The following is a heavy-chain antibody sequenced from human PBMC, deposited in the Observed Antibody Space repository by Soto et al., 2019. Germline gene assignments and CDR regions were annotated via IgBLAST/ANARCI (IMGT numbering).Heavy chain of an antibody. CDR3: ARHLTTVTKHSGMDV. D-gene: IGHD4-17*01. J-gene: IGHJ6*02. CDR1: GYSFTSYW. Sequence: PGESLKISCKGSGYSFTSYWISWVRQMPGKGLEWMGRIDPSDSYTNYSPSFQGHVTISADKSISTAYLQWSSLKASDTAMYYCARHLTTVTKHSGMDVWGQGTTVTVSS. CDR2: IDPSDSYT. V-gene: IGHV5-10-1*01.